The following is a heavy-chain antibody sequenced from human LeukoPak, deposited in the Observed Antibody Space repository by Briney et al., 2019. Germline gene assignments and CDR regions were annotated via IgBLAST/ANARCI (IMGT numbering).Heavy chain of an antibody. CDR2: ISWDGGST. J-gene: IGHJ4*02. Sequence: GGSLRLSCAASGFTFDDYAMHWVRQAPGKGLKWVSLISWDGGSTYYADSVKGRITMSRDNSKNSLYLQMNSLRAEDTALYYCAKEMVGAFDYWGQGTLVTVSS. CDR3: AKEMVGAFDY. CDR1: GFTFDDYA. D-gene: IGHD1-26*01. V-gene: IGHV3-43D*03.